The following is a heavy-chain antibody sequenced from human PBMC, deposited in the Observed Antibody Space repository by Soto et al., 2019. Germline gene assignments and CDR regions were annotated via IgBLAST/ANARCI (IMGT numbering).Heavy chain of an antibody. D-gene: IGHD5-18*01. CDR2: IYWNDDK. Sequence: SGPTLVNPTQTLTLTCTFSGFSLSTSGVGVGWIRQPPGKALEWLALIYWNDDKRYSPSLKSRLIITKDTSKNQVVLTMTNMDPVDTATYYSERTTGYTYDFDSWGQGTLVTVSS. CDR3: ERTTGYTYDFDS. J-gene: IGHJ4*02. CDR1: GFSLSTSGVG. V-gene: IGHV2-5*01.